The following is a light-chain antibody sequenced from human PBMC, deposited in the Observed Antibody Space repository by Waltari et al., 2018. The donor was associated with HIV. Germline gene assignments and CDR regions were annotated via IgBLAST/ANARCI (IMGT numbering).Light chain of an antibody. CDR3: QSYDSNRSGLV. CDR2: GNT. CDR1: RSNIGASSD. J-gene: IGLJ2*01. Sequence: VLTQPPSVSGAPGQKVTISCTGSRSNIGASSDVHWYQQVPGTAPRLLIHGNTYRPSGVPDRFSASQSGTSASLAITGLQADDEADYYCQSYDSNRSGLVFGGGTKLTVL. V-gene: IGLV1-40*01.